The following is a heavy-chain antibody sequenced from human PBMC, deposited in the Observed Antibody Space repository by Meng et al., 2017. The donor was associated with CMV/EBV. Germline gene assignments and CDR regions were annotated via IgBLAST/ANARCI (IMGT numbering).Heavy chain of an antibody. CDR2: ISAYNGNT. CDR1: GYTFTSYG. D-gene: IGHD1-14*01. CDR3: ARIHHPGPIDY. J-gene: IGHJ4*02. Sequence: QVQLVQSGAEVKKXXXXXKVSCKASGYTFTSYGISWVRQAPGQGLEWMGWISAYNGNTNYAQKLQGRVTMTTDTSTSTAYMELRSLRSDDTAVYYCARIHHPGPIDYWGQGTLVTVSS. V-gene: IGHV1-18*01.